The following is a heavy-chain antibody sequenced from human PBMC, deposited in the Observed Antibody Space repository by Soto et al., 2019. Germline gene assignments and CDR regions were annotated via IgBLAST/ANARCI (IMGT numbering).Heavy chain of an antibody. CDR1: GFTFSSHS. CDR2: IRGDSSVI. V-gene: IGHV3-48*01. J-gene: IGHJ6*03. Sequence: EEQLVESGGGLVQPGGSLRLSCAASGFTFSSHSLNWVRQAPGRRLEWVSYIRGDSSVIQYADSVRGRFTTSRDNAKNSLYLQMNSLRAEDTAVYYCARATNYDLWSGYDMDVWGKGTTVIVSS. CDR3: ARATNYDLWSGYDMDV. D-gene: IGHD3-3*01.